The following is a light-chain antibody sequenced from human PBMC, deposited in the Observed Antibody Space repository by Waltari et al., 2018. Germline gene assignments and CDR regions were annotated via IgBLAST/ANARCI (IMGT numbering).Light chain of an antibody. Sequence: DVVLTQSPLSLPVTLGQPASISCTSSHSLVNTDGNTYLNWFHQRPGQSPRRLIYKVSNRDSGVPDRFSGSGAVTDFTLRISRVEAEDVGLYFCFQGTHWPPYTFGQGTKLEIK. CDR1: HSLVNTDGNTY. CDR2: KVS. CDR3: FQGTHWPPYT. J-gene: IGKJ2*01. V-gene: IGKV2-30*01.